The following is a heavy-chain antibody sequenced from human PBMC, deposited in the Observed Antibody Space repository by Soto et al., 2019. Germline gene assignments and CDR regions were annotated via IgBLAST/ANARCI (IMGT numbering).Heavy chain of an antibody. CDR1: GFTFSSYD. Sequence: EVQLVESGGGLVQPGGSLRLSCAASGFTFSSYDMHWVRQATGKGLEWVSAIGTAGDTYYPGSVKGRFTISRENAKNSLYLQMNSLRAGDTALYYCARGGSDYGDNFDYWGQGTLVTVSS. CDR3: ARGGSDYGDNFDY. D-gene: IGHD4-17*01. V-gene: IGHV3-13*04. J-gene: IGHJ4*02. CDR2: IGTAGDT.